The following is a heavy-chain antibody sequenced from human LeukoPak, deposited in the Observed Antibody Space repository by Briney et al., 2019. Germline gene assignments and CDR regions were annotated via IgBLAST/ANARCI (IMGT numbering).Heavy chain of an antibody. CDR2: IIPIFGTA. CDR1: GGTFSSYG. Sequence: SVKVSCKASGGTFSSYGISWVRQAPGQGLEWMGRIIPIFGTANYAQKFQGRVTITTDESTSTAYMELSSLRSEDTAVYYCVIAVPGTPSDPWGQGTLVTVSS. J-gene: IGHJ5*02. V-gene: IGHV1-69*05. D-gene: IGHD6-19*01. CDR3: VIAVPGTPSDP.